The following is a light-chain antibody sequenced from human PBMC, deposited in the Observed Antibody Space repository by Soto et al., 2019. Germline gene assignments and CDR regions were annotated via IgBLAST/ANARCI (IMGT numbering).Light chain of an antibody. Sequence: MQMTQYPSTLSASVRDRVTITCRASQSISSWLAWYQQKPGKAPKLLIYDASSLESGVPSRFSGSGSGTEFTLTISSLQPDDFATYYCQQYNSYTVLTFGGGTKVDIK. V-gene: IGKV1-5*01. CDR1: QSISSW. CDR2: DAS. J-gene: IGKJ4*01. CDR3: QQYNSYTVLT.